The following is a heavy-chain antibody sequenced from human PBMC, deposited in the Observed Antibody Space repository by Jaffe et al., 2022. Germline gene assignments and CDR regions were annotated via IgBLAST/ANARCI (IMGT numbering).Heavy chain of an antibody. V-gene: IGHV4-34*01. D-gene: IGHD6-19*01. CDR2: INHSGST. CDR3: ARVVSSGWSKRYYYYYYMDV. J-gene: IGHJ6*03. CDR1: GGSFSGYY. Sequence: QVQLQQWGAGLLKPSETLSLTCAVYGGSFSGYYWSWIRQPPGKGLEWIGEINHSGSTNYNPSLKSRVTISVDTSKNQFSLKLSSVTAADTAVYYCARVVSSGWSKRYYYYYYMDVWGKGTTVTVSS.